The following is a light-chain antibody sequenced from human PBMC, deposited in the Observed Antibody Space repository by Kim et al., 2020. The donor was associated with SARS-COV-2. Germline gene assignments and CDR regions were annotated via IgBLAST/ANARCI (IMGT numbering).Light chain of an antibody. V-gene: IGKV3-20*01. CDR2: GAS. CDR3: QQYRSSPCT. CDR1: QSVSSSY. J-gene: IGKJ1*01. Sequence: EIVLTQSPGPLSLSPGERATLSCRASQSVSSSYLAGYQQKPGQAPRLLIYGASSRATGIPDRFSGSGSGTDFTLTISRLEPEDFAVYYCQQYRSSPCTFGQRTKVDSK.